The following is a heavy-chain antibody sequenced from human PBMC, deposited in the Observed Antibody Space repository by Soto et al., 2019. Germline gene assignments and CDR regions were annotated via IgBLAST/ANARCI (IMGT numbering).Heavy chain of an antibody. CDR1: GFTFSSYA. CDR2: ISYDGSNK. V-gene: IGHV3-30-3*01. J-gene: IGHJ4*02. D-gene: IGHD6-19*01. CDR3: ARVHSSGLFDY. Sequence: ESGGGVVQPGRSLRLSCAASGFTFSSYAMHWVRQAPGKGLEWVAVISYDGSNKYYADSVKGRFTISRDNSKNTLYLQMNSLRAEDTAVYYCARVHSSGLFDYWGQGTLVTVSS.